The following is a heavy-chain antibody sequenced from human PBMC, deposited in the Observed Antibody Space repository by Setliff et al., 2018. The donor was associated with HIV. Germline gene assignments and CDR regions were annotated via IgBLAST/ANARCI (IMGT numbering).Heavy chain of an antibody. CDR1: GGSIRSYY. Sequence: SETLSLTCTVSGGSIRSYYWSWIRQPPGKALEWIGYLYLNGGTDYNPSLKSRVTISADTSKNQFSLKLTSVTAADTAVYHCARVSSSWFVDYWGQGTLVTVSS. D-gene: IGHD6-19*01. CDR2: LYLNGGT. V-gene: IGHV4-59*01. CDR3: ARVSSSWFVDY. J-gene: IGHJ4*02.